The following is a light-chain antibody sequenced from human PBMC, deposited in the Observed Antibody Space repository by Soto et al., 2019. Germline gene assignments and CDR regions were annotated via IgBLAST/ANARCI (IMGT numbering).Light chain of an antibody. CDR2: WAS. CDR3: QQYYSTPYT. J-gene: IGKJ2*01. Sequence: DIVMIQSPDSLAVSLGERATINCKSSQSVLYSSNNKNYLAWYQQKPGQPPKLLIYWASTRESGVPDRFSGSGSGTDFTLTISSLQAEDVAVYYCQQYYSTPYTFGQGTKVDI. V-gene: IGKV4-1*01. CDR1: QSVLYSSNNKNY.